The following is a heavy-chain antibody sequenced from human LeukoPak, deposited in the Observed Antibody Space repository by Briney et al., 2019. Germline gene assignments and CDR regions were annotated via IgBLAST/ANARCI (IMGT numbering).Heavy chain of an antibody. D-gene: IGHD4-17*01. CDR3: ARENIFATVTFPPMDV. CDR1: GFTFSSYS. J-gene: IGHJ6*03. V-gene: IGHV3-21*01. CDR2: ISSSSSYI. Sequence: GGSLRLSCAASGFTFSSYSMNWVRQAPGKGLECVSSISSSSSYIYYADSVKGRFTISRDNAKNSLYLQMNSLRAEDTAVYYCARENIFATVTFPPMDVWGKGTTVTVSS.